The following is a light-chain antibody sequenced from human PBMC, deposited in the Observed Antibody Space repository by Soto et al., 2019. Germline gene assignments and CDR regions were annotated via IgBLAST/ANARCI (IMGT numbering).Light chain of an antibody. CDR3: QVWDSRRDQCV. V-gene: IGLV3-21*02. J-gene: IGLJ3*02. Sequence: LTQPASVSVAPRQTARITCGGKNIGDKDVHWYQQKPGQAPVLVVYDSTDRPSGVPERFSGSNSGNTASLTISGVEAGDEADYYCQVWDSRRDQCVFGGGTKVTVL. CDR1: NIGDKD. CDR2: DST.